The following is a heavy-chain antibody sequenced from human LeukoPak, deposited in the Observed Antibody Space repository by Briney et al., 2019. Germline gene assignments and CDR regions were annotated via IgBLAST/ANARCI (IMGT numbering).Heavy chain of an antibody. D-gene: IGHD3-22*01. CDR1: GGSISSYY. J-gene: IGHJ4*02. CDR3: ARHVEYYDSSGYLPLDFDC. Sequence: PSETLSLTCTVSGGSISSYYWSWIRQPPGKGLEWIGYIYYSGSTNYNPSLKSRVTISVDTSKNQFSLKLSSVTAADTAVYYCARHVEYYDSSGYLPLDFDCWGQGTLVTVSS. V-gene: IGHV4-59*08. CDR2: IYYSGST.